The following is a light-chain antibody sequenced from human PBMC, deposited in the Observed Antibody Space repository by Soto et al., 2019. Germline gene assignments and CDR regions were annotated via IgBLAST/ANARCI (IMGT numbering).Light chain of an antibody. J-gene: IGLJ3*02. CDR1: SSDGGSYNL. Sequence: QSVLTQPASVSGSPGQSITISCTGTSSDGGSYNLVSWYQQHPGKAPKLMIYEVSKRPSGVSNRFSGSKSGNTASLTISGLQAEDEADYSCCSYAGSWLFGGGTQLTVL. CDR2: EVS. CDR3: CSYAGSWL. V-gene: IGLV2-23*02.